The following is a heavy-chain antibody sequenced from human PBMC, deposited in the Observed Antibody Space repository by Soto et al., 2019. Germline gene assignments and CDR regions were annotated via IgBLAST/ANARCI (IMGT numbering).Heavy chain of an antibody. D-gene: IGHD1-26*01. Sequence: EVQLLESGGGLVQPGGSLRLSCAASGFTFSSYAMSWVRQAPGKGLEWVSAISGSGGSTYYADSVKGRFTISRDNSKNTLYLQMNSLRGEDTAVYYCAKDHGIVGATTLSYWGQGTLVTVSS. CDR3: AKDHGIVGATTLSY. J-gene: IGHJ4*02. CDR2: ISGSGGST. V-gene: IGHV3-23*01. CDR1: GFTFSSYA.